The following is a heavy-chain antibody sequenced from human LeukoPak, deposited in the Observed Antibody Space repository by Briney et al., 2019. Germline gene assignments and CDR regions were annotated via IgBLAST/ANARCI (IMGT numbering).Heavy chain of an antibody. Sequence: SETLSLTCTVSGRSVSSHYWSWIRQPPGKGQEWIGYIYYSGTTNYNPSLKSRVTIGVDTSKNQFSLKLTAVTAADTAVYYCVREWRGGYYDSSGPNWFDPWGQGTLVTVSS. V-gene: IGHV4-4*08. D-gene: IGHD3-22*01. CDR2: IYYSGTT. CDR3: VREWRGGYYDSSGPNWFDP. J-gene: IGHJ5*02. CDR1: GRSVSSHY.